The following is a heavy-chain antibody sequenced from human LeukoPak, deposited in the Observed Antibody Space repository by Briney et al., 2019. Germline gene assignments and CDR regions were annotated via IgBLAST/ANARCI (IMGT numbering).Heavy chain of an antibody. CDR2: ISGSGGST. CDR3: AKGASEYSDSSGQVDY. CDR1: GFTFSSYW. Sequence: GGSLRLSCAASGFTFSSYWMSWVRQAPGKGLEWVSDISGSGGSTYYTDSVKGRFTISRDNSKNTVYLQMSSLRAEDTAVYYCAKGASEYSDSSGQVDYWGQGTLVTVSS. D-gene: IGHD3-22*01. V-gene: IGHV3-23*01. J-gene: IGHJ4*02.